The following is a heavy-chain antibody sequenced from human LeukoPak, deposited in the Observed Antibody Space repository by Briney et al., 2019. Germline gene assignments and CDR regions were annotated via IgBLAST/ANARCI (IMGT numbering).Heavy chain of an antibody. D-gene: IGHD3-10*01. J-gene: IGHJ5*02. V-gene: IGHV3-64D*09. CDR3: VGVRWFGGSNWFDP. Sequence: GGSLRLSCSASGFTFSTSAMHWVRQAPGKGLEYVSAISSNGGSTYYADSVKGRFTISRDNSKNTLHLQMSSLRAEGTAVYYCVGVRWFGGSNWFDPWGQGTLVTVSS. CDR2: ISSNGGST. CDR1: GFTFSTSA.